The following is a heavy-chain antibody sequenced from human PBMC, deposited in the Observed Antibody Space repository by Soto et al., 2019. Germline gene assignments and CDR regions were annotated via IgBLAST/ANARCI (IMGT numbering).Heavy chain of an antibody. CDR1: GFTFSNAW. Sequence: GGSLRLSCAASGFTFSNAWMNWVRQAPGKGLEWVGRIKSKTDCGRTDYAAPVKGRFTISRDDSKNTLYLQMNSLKTEDAAVYYYYTDGEVLWFGESYYCMDVWGQGTTVTVSS. CDR3: YTDGEVLWFGESYYCMDV. J-gene: IGHJ6*02. V-gene: IGHV3-15*07. D-gene: IGHD3-10*01. CDR2: IKSKTDCGRT.